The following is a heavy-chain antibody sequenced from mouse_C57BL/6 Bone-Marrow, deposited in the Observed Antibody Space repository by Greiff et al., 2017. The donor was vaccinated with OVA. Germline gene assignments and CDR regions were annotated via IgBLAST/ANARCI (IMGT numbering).Heavy chain of an antibody. CDR1: GYTFTSYW. CDR3: ARASYYGSSMDY. CDR2: IDPSDSYT. Sequence: VQLQQSGAELVMPGASVKLSCKASGYTFTSYWMHWVKQRPGQGLEWIGEIDPSDSYTNYNQKFKGKSTLTVDKSSSTAYMQLSSLTSEGSAVYYRARASYYGSSMDYWGQGTSVTVSS. D-gene: IGHD1-1*01. J-gene: IGHJ4*01. V-gene: IGHV1-69*01.